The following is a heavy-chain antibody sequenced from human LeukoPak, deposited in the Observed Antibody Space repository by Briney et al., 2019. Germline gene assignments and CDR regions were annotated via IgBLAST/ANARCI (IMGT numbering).Heavy chain of an antibody. D-gene: IGHD5-24*01. Sequence: SETLSLTCTVSGGSISSGDSYWSWIRQPPGEGLEWIGYIYYSGTTFYNPSLKSRPTISVDTSKNQFSLKVSSVTAADTAVYYCARNQDGYANFDYWGQGTLVTVSS. CDR3: ARNQDGYANFDY. J-gene: IGHJ4*02. CDR2: IYYSGTT. CDR1: GGSISSGDSY. V-gene: IGHV4-30-4*01.